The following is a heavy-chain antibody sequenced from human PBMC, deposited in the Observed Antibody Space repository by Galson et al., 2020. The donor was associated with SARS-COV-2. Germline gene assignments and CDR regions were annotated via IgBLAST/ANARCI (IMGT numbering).Heavy chain of an antibody. CDR2: IYYSGST. CDR3: ARQLAGYCSGGSCYSGLRFDY. CDR1: GGSISSGGYS. V-gene: IGHV4-30-2*03. D-gene: IGHD2-15*01. Sequence: ETSETLSLTCAVSGGSISSGGYSWSWIRQPPGKGLEWIGSIYYSGSTYYNPSLKSRVTISVDTSKNQFSLKLSSVTAADTAVYYCARQLAGYCSGGSCYSGLRFDYWGQGTLVTVSS. J-gene: IGHJ4*02.